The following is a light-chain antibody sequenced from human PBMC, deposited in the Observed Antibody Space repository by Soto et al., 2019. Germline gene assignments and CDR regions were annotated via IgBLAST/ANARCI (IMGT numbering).Light chain of an antibody. CDR3: ETWDGNTHVV. CDR2: LEGSGSY. Sequence: QPVLTQSSSASASLGSSVKLTCTLSSGHSSYIIAWHQQQPGKAPRYLMKLEGSGSYNKGSGVPDRFSGSSSGADRYLTISNLPFEDEADYYCETWDGNTHVVFGGGTKLTVL. V-gene: IGLV4-60*02. J-gene: IGLJ2*01. CDR1: SGHSSYI.